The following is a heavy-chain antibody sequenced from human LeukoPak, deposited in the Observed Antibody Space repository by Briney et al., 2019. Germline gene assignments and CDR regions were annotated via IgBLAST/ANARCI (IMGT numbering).Heavy chain of an antibody. CDR3: AKTGGRDGYGFDS. D-gene: IGHD5-24*01. V-gene: IGHV3-30*02. CDR2: VRYDGSDK. J-gene: IGHJ4*02. CDR1: GFTFSSHG. Sequence: GGSLRLSCAASGFTFSSHGMHWVRQAPGKGLEWGAVVRYDGSDKYYADSVKGRFTISRNNSKTTLYLQMNSLRSEDTALYYCAKTGGRDGYGFDSWGQGTLVTVSP.